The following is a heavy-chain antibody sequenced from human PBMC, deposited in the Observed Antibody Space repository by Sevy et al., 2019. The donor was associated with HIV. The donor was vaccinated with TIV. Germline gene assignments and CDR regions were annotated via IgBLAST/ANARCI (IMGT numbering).Heavy chain of an antibody. CDR2: IYYSGST. CDR1: GGSISSGGYY. V-gene: IGHV4-31*03. J-gene: IGHJ6*02. D-gene: IGHD4-4*01. Sequence: SETLSLTCTVSGGSISSGGYYWSWIRQHPGKGLEWIGYIYYSGSTYYHPSLKSRVTISVDTSKNQFSLKLSSVTAADTAVYYCARDSGDNYAYYYGMDVWGQGTTVTVSS. CDR3: ARDSGDNYAYYYGMDV.